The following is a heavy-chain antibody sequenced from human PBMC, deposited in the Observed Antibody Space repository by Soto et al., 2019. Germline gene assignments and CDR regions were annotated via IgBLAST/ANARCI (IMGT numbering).Heavy chain of an antibody. V-gene: IGHV3-23*01. CDR2: ISGSGGRT. CDR1: TFTFSSSG. D-gene: IGHD3-22*01. J-gene: IGHJ4*02. Sequence: EVQLLESGGGLVQPGGSLRLSCAASTFTFSSSGMSWVRQTPGKGLECVSGISGSGGRTYYADTVKGRFTICRDNSKNTLYLQMNSVRVEDTALYYCARVDGYYYGAPYYFDYWGQGTLVTVSS. CDR3: ARVDGYYYGAPYYFDY.